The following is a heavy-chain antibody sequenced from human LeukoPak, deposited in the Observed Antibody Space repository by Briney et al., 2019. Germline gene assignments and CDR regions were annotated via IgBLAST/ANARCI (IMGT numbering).Heavy chain of an antibody. CDR1: GYTFTGYY. J-gene: IGHJ5*02. V-gene: IGHV1-2*02. CDR2: INPNSGGT. CDR3: AKAAAAGLHINNWFDP. D-gene: IGHD6-13*01. Sequence: GASVKVSCRASGYTFTGYYMHWGRQAPGQGLELMGWINPNSGGTKYAQKFQGRVTMTRDTSISTAYMELSRLRSDDTAFYYRAKAAAAGLHINNWFDPWGQATLVTVSS.